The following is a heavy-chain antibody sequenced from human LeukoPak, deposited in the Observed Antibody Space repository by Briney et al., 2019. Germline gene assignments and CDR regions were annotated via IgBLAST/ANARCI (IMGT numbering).Heavy chain of an antibody. J-gene: IGHJ3*02. CDR1: GGSIGSYY. CDR2: FYNSGTT. CDR3: ARMYGAGGFDI. D-gene: IGHD3-10*01. V-gene: IGHV4-59*08. Sequence: SETLSLTCTVSGGSIGSYYWNWIRQPPGKGLEWIGYFYNSGTTNHNPSLKSRVTISVDTSKNKFSLKLSSVTAADTAVYYCARMYGAGGFDIWGQGTMVTVSS.